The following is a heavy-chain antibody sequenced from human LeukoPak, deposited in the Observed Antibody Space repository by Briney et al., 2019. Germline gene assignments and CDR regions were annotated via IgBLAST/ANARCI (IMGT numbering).Heavy chain of an antibody. CDR2: IIPIFGTA. D-gene: IGHD4-17*01. Sequence: SVKVSCKASGGTFSSYAISWVRQAPGQGLEWMGGIIPIFGTANYAQKFQGRVTITADKSTSTAYMELSSLRSEDTAVYYCARVRGGDYGYYYYMDVWGKGTTVTVSS. V-gene: IGHV1-69*06. CDR1: GGTFSSYA. J-gene: IGHJ6*03. CDR3: ARVRGGDYGYYYYMDV.